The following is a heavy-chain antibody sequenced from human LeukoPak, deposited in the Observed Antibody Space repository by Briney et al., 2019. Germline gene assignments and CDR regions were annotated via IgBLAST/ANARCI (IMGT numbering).Heavy chain of an antibody. J-gene: IGHJ4*02. Sequence: PGGSLRLSCAASGFTFNDYEMTWVRQAPGKGLEWISYISSSGSITSHADSVKGRFTISRDNAKNSLYLQMNSLRAEDTAVYYCARDGSYSSSWYFDYWGQGTLVTVSS. CDR1: GFTFNDYE. D-gene: IGHD6-13*01. CDR3: ARDGSYSSSWYFDY. V-gene: IGHV3-48*03. CDR2: ISSSGSIT.